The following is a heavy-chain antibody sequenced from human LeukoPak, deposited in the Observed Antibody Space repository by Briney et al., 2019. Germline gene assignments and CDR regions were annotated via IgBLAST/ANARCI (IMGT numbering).Heavy chain of an antibody. Sequence: PGGSLRLSCAASGFTFGSYGMSWVRQAPGKGLEWVSFITTTGATTSYADSVKGRFTISRDNPRNTLYMQMNILRDEDTALYYCAIMHGYYDGSGYWVQWGQGTLVTVSS. CDR3: AIMHGYYDGSGYWVQ. V-gene: IGHV3-23*01. J-gene: IGHJ4*02. CDR1: GFTFGSYG. CDR2: ITTTGATT. D-gene: IGHD3-22*01.